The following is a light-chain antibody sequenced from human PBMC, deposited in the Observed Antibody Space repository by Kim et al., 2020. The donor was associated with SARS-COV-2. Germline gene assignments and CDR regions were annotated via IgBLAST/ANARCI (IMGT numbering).Light chain of an antibody. CDR2: SIN. CDR3: AAWDDSLNGSFV. CDR1: SSSTGTNP. V-gene: IGLV1-44*01. Sequence: RVTIACSASSSSTGTNPLNWDQRLPGTAPKLLFSSINQRPSGVPDRFSGSKSGTSASLAISGLQSEDEADYYCAAWDDSLNGSFVFGTGTKVTVL. J-gene: IGLJ1*01.